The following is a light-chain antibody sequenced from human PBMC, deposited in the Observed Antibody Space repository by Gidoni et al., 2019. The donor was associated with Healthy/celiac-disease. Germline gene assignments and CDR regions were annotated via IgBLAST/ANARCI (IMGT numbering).Light chain of an antibody. V-gene: IGKV1-39*01. Sequence: DLQMTQSPSSLSASVGDRVTIPCRASQSISSYLNWYQQKPGKAPKLLIYAASSLQSGVPSRFSGSGSGTDFTLTISSLQPEDFATYYCQQSYSTPRFTFGPETKVDIK. CDR2: AAS. J-gene: IGKJ3*01. CDR1: QSISSY. CDR3: QQSYSTPRFT.